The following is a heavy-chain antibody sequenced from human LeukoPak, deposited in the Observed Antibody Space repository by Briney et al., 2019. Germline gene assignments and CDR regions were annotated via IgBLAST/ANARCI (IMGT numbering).Heavy chain of an antibody. V-gene: IGHV3-23*01. J-gene: IGHJ4*02. CDR3: AKVAAALFGSDKELDY. CDR2: ISGSGGST. D-gene: IGHD6-13*01. Sequence: GGSLRLSCAASGFTFSSYAMSWVRRAPGKGLEWVSAISGSGGSTYYADSVKGRFTISRDNSKNTLYLQMNSLRAEDTAVYYCAKVAAALFGSDKELDYWGQGTLVTVSS. CDR1: GFTFSSYA.